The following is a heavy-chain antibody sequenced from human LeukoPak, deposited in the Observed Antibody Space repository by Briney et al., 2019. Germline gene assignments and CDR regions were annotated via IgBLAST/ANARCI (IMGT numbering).Heavy chain of an antibody. CDR2: IASSGST. CDR1: GDSISSGDYY. CDR3: ARGPYSYDSSGAFDI. V-gene: IGHV4-61*02. J-gene: IGHJ3*02. Sequence: SQTLSLTCTVSGDSISSGDYYWSWIRQPAGKGLEWIGRIASSGSTNYNPHLKSPVTISVDTSKNQFSLKLSSVTAADTAVYFCARGPYSYDSSGAFDIWGQGTMVTVSS. D-gene: IGHD3-22*01.